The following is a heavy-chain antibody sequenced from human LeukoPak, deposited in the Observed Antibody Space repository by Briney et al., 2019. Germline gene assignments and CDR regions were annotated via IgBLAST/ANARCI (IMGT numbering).Heavy chain of an antibody. J-gene: IGHJ4*02. V-gene: IGHV3-48*03. Sequence: GGSLSLSCAASGFTFSSYEMNWVRQAPGKGLEWISYISASDATMYADSVKGRFTISRDNAKNSLYLQMNSLRAEDTAVYYCARDNGWYDYWGQGTLVTVSS. D-gene: IGHD6-19*01. CDR2: ISASDAT. CDR1: GFTFSSYE. CDR3: ARDNGWYDY.